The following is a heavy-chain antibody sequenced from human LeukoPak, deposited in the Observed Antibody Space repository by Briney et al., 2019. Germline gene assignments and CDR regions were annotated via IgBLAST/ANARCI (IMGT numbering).Heavy chain of an antibody. Sequence: PGRSLRLSCAASGCTFSSYGMHWVRQAPGKGLEWVAVIWYDGSNKYYADSVKGRFTISRDNSKNTLYLQMNSLRAEDTAVYYCARDLNVVVVAATEYPGYWGQGTLVTVSS. CDR1: GCTFSSYG. D-gene: IGHD2-15*01. J-gene: IGHJ4*02. CDR2: IWYDGSNK. CDR3: ARDLNVVVVAATEYPGY. V-gene: IGHV3-33*01.